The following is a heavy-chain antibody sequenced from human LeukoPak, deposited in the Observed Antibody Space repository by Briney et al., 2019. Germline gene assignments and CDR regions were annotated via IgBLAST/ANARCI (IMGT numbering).Heavy chain of an antibody. CDR2: IYYSGST. J-gene: IGHJ6*03. D-gene: IGHD6-13*01. CDR1: GGSISSYY. CDR3: ARGQDSSSWSNYYYYYYMDV. V-gene: IGHV4-59*01. Sequence: SETLSLTCTVSGGSISSYYWSWIRQPPGKGLEWIGYIYYSGSTNYNPSLKSRVTISVDTSKNQFSLKLSSVTAADTAVYYCARGQDSSSWSNYYYYYYMDVWGKGTTVTVSS.